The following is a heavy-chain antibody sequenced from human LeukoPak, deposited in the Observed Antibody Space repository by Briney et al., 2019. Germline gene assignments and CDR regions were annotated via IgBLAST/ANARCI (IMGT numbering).Heavy chain of an antibody. V-gene: IGHV4-38-2*02. D-gene: IGHD3-10*01. CDR2: IYHSGST. J-gene: IGHJ4*02. CDR3: ARQYGSGSYYPPFDY. Sequence: PSETLSLTCTVSGYSISSGFYWGWIRQPPGKGLEWIGSIYHSGSTYYNPSLKSRVTISVDTSKNQLSLRLSSVTASDTAVYYCARQYGSGSYYPPFDYWGQGTLVTVSS. CDR1: GYSISSGFY.